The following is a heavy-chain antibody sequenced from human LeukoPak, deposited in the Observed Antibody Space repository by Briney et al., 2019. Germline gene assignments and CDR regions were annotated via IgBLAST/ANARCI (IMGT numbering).Heavy chain of an antibody. D-gene: IGHD3-10*01. J-gene: IGHJ5*02. CDR2: IYYSGST. CDR1: GGSISSGGYY. Sequence: PSQTLSLTCTVSGGSISSGGYYWSWIRQHPGKGLEWNGYIYYSGSTYYNPSLKSRVTISVDTSKNQFSLKLSSVTAADTAVYYCARATPGTMRRFDPWGQGTLVTVSS. V-gene: IGHV4-31*03. CDR3: ARATPGTMRRFDP.